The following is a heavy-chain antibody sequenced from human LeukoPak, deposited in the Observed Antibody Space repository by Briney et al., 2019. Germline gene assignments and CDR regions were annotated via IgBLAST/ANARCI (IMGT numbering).Heavy chain of an antibody. CDR1: GFNFNDYA. D-gene: IGHD6-13*01. Sequence: GGSLRLSCAASGFNFNDYAMTWVRQAPGKGLEWVSYISISSSSVYYADSVKGRFTISGDNAKNSLYLQMNSLRAEDTAMYYCARDNLAAAGDDNFDFWGQGTMITVSS. J-gene: IGHJ3*01. V-gene: IGHV3-48*04. CDR2: ISISSSSV. CDR3: ARDNLAAAGDDNFDF.